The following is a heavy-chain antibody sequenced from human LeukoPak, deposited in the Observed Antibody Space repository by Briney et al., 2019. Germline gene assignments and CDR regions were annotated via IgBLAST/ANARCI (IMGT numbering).Heavy chain of an antibody. CDR3: ASLYDTSGRDY. CDR1: GFTFGSYE. V-gene: IGHV3-48*03. J-gene: IGHJ4*02. Sequence: GGSLRLSCAASGFTFGSYEMNWVRQAPGKGLEWVSYIGTRGSPIYYSDSVKGRFTISRGNAKNSLYLQMNSLRVEDTAVYYCASLYDTSGRDYWGQGTLVTVSS. CDR2: IGTRGSPI. D-gene: IGHD3-22*01.